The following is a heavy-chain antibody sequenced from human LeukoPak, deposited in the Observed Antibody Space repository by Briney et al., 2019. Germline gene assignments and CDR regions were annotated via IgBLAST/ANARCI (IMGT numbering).Heavy chain of an antibody. CDR1: GFTFGDYA. CDR3: TRVVHGYSYGSGDY. J-gene: IGHJ4*02. V-gene: IGHV3-49*03. Sequence: GGSLRLSCTASGFTFGDYAMSWFRQAPGKGLEWVSFIRSKDYGGTTEYAASVSGRFTISRDDSKSIAYLQMNNLKTEDTAVYYCTRVVHGYSYGSGDYWGQGTLVTVSS. D-gene: IGHD5-18*01. CDR2: IRSKDYGGTT.